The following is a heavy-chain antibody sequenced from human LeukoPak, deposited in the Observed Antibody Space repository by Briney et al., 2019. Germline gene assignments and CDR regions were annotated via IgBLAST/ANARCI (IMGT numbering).Heavy chain of an antibody. CDR1: GGSISSGSYY. Sequence: PSETLSLTCTVSGGSISSGSYYWSWIRQPAGKGLEWIGRIYTSGSTNYNPSLKSRVTISVDTSKNQFSLKLSSVTAADTAVYYCARISKRVITTKDYYYMDVWGKGTTVTVSS. CDR2: IYTSGST. V-gene: IGHV4-61*02. J-gene: IGHJ6*03. CDR3: ARISKRVITTKDYYYMDV. D-gene: IGHD3-16*01.